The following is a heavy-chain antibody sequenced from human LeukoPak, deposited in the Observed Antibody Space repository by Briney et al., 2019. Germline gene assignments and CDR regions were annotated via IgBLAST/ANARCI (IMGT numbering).Heavy chain of an antibody. CDR1: GYTFTSYG. V-gene: IGHV1-18*01. J-gene: IGHJ4*02. CDR3: ARVPNEIIPKSFDY. Sequence: ASVKVSCKASGYTFTSYGISWVRQAPGQGLEWMGWISAYNGNTNYAQKLQGRVTMTTDTSTSTAYMELRSLRSDDTAVYYYARVPNEIIPKSFDYWGQGTLVTVSS. CDR2: ISAYNGNT. D-gene: IGHD3-3*01.